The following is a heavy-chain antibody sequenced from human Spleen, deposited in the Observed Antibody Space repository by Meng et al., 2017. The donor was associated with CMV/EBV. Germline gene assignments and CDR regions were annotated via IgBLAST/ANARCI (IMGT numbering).Heavy chain of an antibody. CDR1: GGSISSTIFY. Sequence: SETLSLTCSVSGGSISSTIFYWGWIRQPPGKGLEWIGSVRYSGSTYYNPSLKSRATISVDTSNSLFSLKLSSVTAADTAVYYCARVKGTTGPAYYFDHWGQGTLVTVSS. J-gene: IGHJ4*02. CDR2: VRYSGST. V-gene: IGHV4-39*07. D-gene: IGHD2-8*02. CDR3: ARVKGTTGPAYYFDH.